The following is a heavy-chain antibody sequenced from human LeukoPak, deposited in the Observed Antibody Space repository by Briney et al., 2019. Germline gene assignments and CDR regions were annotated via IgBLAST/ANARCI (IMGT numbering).Heavy chain of an antibody. D-gene: IGHD3-22*01. CDR3: AKGGIVVVDWYFDL. Sequence: GGSLRLSCAASGFTFDDYAMHWVRQAPGKGLEWVSGISWNSGSIGYADSVKGRFTISRDNAKNSLYLQMNSLRAEVTALYYCAKGGIVVVDWYFDLWGRGTLVTVSS. J-gene: IGHJ2*01. CDR1: GFTFDDYA. V-gene: IGHV3-9*01. CDR2: ISWNSGSI.